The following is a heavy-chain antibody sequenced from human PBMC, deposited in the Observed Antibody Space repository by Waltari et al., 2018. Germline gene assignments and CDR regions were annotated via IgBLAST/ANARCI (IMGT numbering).Heavy chain of an antibody. Sequence: QVHLQESGPGLVKPSETLSLTCSVSGGSMNFTYWSWIRQSPGKGLEWIGYIFYTGSTHYNPSLKSRVSISLETSENQFSLRLRAVTAADTAVYYCARLSDSGQHTDFDHWGQGTQVTVTS. D-gene: IGHD2-21*01. V-gene: IGHV4-59*08. J-gene: IGHJ4*02. CDR3: ARLSDSGQHTDFDH. CDR1: GGSMNFTY. CDR2: IFYTGST.